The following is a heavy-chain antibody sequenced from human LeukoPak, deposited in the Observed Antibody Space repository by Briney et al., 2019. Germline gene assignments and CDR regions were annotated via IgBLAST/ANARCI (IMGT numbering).Heavy chain of an antibody. CDR2: IYTSGST. CDR1: GGSISSGSYY. J-gene: IGHJ3*02. D-gene: IGHD1-26*01. V-gene: IGHV4-61*02. Sequence: SETLSLTGTVSGGSISSGSYYWSWIRHPAGKGLEWIGRIYTSGSTNYNPSLKSRVTISVDTSKNQFSLKLSSVTAADTAVYYCARRVEVGATNGAFDIWGQGTMVTVSS. CDR3: ARRVEVGATNGAFDI.